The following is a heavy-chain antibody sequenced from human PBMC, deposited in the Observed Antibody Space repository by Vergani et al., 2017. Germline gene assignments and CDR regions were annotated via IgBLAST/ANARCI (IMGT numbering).Heavy chain of an antibody. D-gene: IGHD1-26*01. V-gene: IGHV3-21*01. CDR2: ISSSSSYI. J-gene: IGHJ4*02. CDR1: GFTFSSYS. CDR3: ARGREVRGFDY. Sequence: EVQLVESGGGLVKPGGSLRLSCAASGFTFSSYSMNWVRQAPGKGLEWVASISSSSSYIYYADSVKGRFTISRDNAKNSLYLQMNSLRAEDTAVYYCARGREVRGFDYWGQGTLVTVSS.